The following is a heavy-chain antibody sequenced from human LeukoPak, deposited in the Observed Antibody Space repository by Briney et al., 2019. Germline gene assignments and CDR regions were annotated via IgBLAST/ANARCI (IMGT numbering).Heavy chain of an antibody. CDR3: ARRREGVAYYFDY. D-gene: IGHD2-15*01. CDR1: GFTFSSYA. J-gene: IGHJ4*02. CDR2: VSPSGGYI. V-gene: IGHV3-23*01. Sequence: PGGSLRLSCAASGFTFSSYAMNWVRQAPGKGLEWVSSVSPSGGYIYYADSVEGRFTISRDNSKNTLYLRMNSLRAEDTAVYYCARRREGVAYYFDYWGQGNLVTVSS.